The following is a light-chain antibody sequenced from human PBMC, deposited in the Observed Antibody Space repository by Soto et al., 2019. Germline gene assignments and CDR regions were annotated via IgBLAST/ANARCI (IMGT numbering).Light chain of an antibody. Sequence: VLTQSPGTLSLSPGDRATLSCRASRSVASKYFAWYQQKPGRAPRLLIYGASTRATGIPDRFSGSVSGTDITLTVSRLESEDFAVYFCQHELTFGPGTKV. CDR3: QHELT. CDR2: GAS. J-gene: IGKJ3*01. CDR1: RSVASKY. V-gene: IGKV3-20*01.